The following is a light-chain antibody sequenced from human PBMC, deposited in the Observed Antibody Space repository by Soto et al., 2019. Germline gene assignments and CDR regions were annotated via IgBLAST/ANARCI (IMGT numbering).Light chain of an antibody. CDR2: AAS. J-gene: IGKJ4*01. CDR1: QDISSW. V-gene: IGKV1D-12*01. CDR3: QQANSFPLT. Sequence: DIQMTQSPSSVSASVGDRVTITCRASQDISSWLAWYQQKPGKAPKLLIYAASSLPSGVPSRFSGSGSGTEFTLTIRSLQPEDFGTYSFQQANSFPLTFGGGNKVDMK.